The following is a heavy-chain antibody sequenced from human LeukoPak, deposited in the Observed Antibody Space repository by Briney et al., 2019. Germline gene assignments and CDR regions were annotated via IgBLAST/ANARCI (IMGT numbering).Heavy chain of an antibody. CDR3: TTVYYYDSGGYYSDY. V-gene: IGHV3-15*01. J-gene: IGHJ4*02. CDR1: GFTFSNAW. D-gene: IGHD3-22*01. CDR2: IKSKTDGGTT. Sequence: GGSLRLSCAASGFTFSNAWMSWVRQAPGKGLEWVGRIKSKTDGGTTDFAAPVKGRFTISRDDSKNTLYLQMNSLKTEDTAVYYCTTVYYYDSGGYYSDYWGQGTLVTVSS.